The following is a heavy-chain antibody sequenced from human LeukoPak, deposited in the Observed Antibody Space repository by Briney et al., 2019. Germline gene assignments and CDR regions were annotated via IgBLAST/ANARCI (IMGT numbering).Heavy chain of an antibody. V-gene: IGHV3-23*01. Sequence: GGSLRLSCAASGFTFSGYSMNWVRQAPGKGLEWVSAISGSGGSTYYADSVKGRFTMSRDNSKNTLYLQMNSLRAEDTAVFYCAKDLGGDYDDTAEYFQHWGQGTLVTVSS. CDR3: AKDLGGDYDDTAEYFQH. D-gene: IGHD4-17*01. CDR2: ISGSGGST. J-gene: IGHJ1*01. CDR1: GFTFSGYS.